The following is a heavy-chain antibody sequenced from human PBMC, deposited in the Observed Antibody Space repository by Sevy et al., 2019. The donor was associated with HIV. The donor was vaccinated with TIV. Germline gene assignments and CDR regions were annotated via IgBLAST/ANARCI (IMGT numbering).Heavy chain of an antibody. CDR3: ASEYCSLGSCFFDY. D-gene: IGHD2-15*01. Sequence: GGSLRLSCVASGFDIRSNYMSWVRQAPGKGLEWVSHIYAGGTASYTDSVKGRFTYSRDDSKNTVSLQMRSLRVEYSAVYYCASEYCSLGSCFFDYWGQGIQVTVSS. CDR2: IYAGGTA. J-gene: IGHJ4*02. CDR1: GFDIRSNY. V-gene: IGHV3-53*01.